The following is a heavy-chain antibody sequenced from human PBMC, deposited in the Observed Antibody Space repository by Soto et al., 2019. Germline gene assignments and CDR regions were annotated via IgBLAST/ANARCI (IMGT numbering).Heavy chain of an antibody. D-gene: IGHD5-18*01. J-gene: IGHJ4*02. Sequence: GGSLRLSCTASGFTFGDYAMSWVRQAPGKGLEWVGFIRSKAYGGTTEYAASVKGRFTISRDDSKSIAYLQMNSLKTEDTAVYYCIGGYSYGPSWGQGTLVTVSS. CDR2: IRSKAYGGTT. V-gene: IGHV3-49*04. CDR1: GFTFGDYA. CDR3: IGGYSYGPS.